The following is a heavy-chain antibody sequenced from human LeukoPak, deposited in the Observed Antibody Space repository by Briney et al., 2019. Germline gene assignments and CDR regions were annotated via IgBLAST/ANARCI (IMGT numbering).Heavy chain of an antibody. CDR3: ARTTVTRYYFDY. D-gene: IGHD4-11*01. V-gene: IGHV3-74*01. J-gene: IGHJ4*02. CDR1: GFTFSSYW. Sequence: GGSLRLSCAASGFTFSSYWMHWVRQAPGKGLVWVSRINSDGSSTSYADSVKGRFTISRDNAKNTLYLQMNSLRAEDTAVYYCARTTVTRYYFDYWGQETLVTVSS. CDR2: INSDGSST.